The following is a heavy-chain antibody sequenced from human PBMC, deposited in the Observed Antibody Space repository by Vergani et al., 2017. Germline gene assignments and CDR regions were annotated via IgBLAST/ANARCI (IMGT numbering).Heavy chain of an antibody. J-gene: IGHJ6*03. CDR1: GYSFNSDW. V-gene: IGHV5-51*01. CDR3: ARVYCRGMSCAGTDYFYHIDV. D-gene: IGHD3/OR15-3a*01. Sequence: EVQLVQSGAEVKKPGESLKISCKGSGYSFNSDWIGWVRQMPGKGLEWMGMIYPGNSETRNNPSFRGQVTMSVDKSISTAYLQWSSLKASDSAMYYCARVYCRGMSCAGTDYFYHIDVWGKGTTVTVS. CDR2: IYPGNSET.